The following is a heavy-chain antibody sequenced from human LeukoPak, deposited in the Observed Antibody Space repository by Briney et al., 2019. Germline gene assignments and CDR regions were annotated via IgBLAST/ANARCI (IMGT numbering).Heavy chain of an antibody. Sequence: PGGSLRLSCAASGFTFSSYWMSWVRQAPGKGLEWVANIKQDGSEKYYVDSVKGRFTISRDNAKNSLYLQMNSLRAEDTAVYYCARKGGATTYGYYYYYVDVWGKGTTVTISS. CDR2: IKQDGSEK. J-gene: IGHJ6*03. CDR3: ARKGGATTYGYYYYYVDV. D-gene: IGHD1-26*01. V-gene: IGHV3-7*01. CDR1: GFTFSSYW.